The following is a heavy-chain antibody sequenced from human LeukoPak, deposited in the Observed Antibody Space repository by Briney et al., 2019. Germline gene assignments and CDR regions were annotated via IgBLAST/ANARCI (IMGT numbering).Heavy chain of an antibody. V-gene: IGHV4-59*01. J-gene: IGHJ4*02. Sequence: SETLSLTCTVSGGSISSYYWSWIRQPPGKGLEWIGYIYYSGSTNYNPSLKSRVTISVDTSKNQFSLKLSSVTAADTAVYYCARGSSGNSPFDYWGQRTLVPVSS. CDR2: IYYSGST. CDR3: ARGSSGNSPFDY. D-gene: IGHD4-23*01. CDR1: GGSISSYY.